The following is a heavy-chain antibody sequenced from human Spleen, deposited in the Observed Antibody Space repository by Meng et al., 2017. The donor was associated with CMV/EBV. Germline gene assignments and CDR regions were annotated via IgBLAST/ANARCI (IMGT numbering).Heavy chain of an antibody. D-gene: IGHD3-9*01. V-gene: IGHV3-53*01. Sequence: GESLKISCTTSGFTFSSYWMYWVRQAPGKGLEWVSILYTGGNTFYADSVRGRFTVSRDTSKNTLYLQMNRLRADDTAVYFCACHYDLFTGYLDQWGQGTLVTVSS. J-gene: IGHJ4*02. CDR1: GFTFSSYW. CDR2: LYTGGNT. CDR3: ACHYDLFTGYLDQ.